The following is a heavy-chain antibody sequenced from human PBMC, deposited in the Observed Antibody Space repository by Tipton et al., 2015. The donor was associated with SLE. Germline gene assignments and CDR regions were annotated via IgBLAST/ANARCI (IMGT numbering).Heavy chain of an antibody. J-gene: IGHJ5*02. CDR1: GFTFSSYW. CDR3: ARGGGSWSWFDP. V-gene: IGHV3-74*01. D-gene: IGHD6-13*01. Sequence: SLRISCAASGFTFSSYWMHWVRQAPGKGLVWVSRINSDGSSTSYADSVKGRFTISRDNAKNTLYLQMNSLRAEDTAVYYCARGGGSWSWFDPWGQGTLVTVSS. CDR2: INSDGSST.